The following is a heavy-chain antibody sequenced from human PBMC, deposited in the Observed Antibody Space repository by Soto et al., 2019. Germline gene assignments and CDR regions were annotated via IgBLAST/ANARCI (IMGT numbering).Heavy chain of an antibody. CDR2: IYYSGST. J-gene: IGHJ4*02. CDR3: ARGFRSYSSSWAFDY. CDR1: GGSISSGDYY. Sequence: QVQLQESGPGLVKPSQTLSLTCTVSGGSISSGDYYWSWIRQPPGKGLEWIGYIYYSGSTYYNPSLESRVTISVETANNQFSLKLSSVTAADTAVYYCARGFRSYSSSWAFDYWGQGTLVTVSS. V-gene: IGHV4-30-4*01. D-gene: IGHD6-13*01.